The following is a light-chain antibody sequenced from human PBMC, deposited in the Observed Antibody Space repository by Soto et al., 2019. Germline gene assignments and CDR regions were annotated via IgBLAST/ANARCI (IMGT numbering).Light chain of an antibody. J-gene: IGKJ3*01. CDR1: QSVLYSSNNKNY. V-gene: IGKV4-1*01. Sequence: DIVMTQSPDSLAVSLGEGATINCKSSQSVLYSSNNKNYLAWYQQKPGQPPKLLIYWASTRESGVPDRFSGSGSGTDLTLTISSLQAEDVAVYYCQQYYSTPPTFGPGTKVDIK. CDR3: QQYYSTPPT. CDR2: WAS.